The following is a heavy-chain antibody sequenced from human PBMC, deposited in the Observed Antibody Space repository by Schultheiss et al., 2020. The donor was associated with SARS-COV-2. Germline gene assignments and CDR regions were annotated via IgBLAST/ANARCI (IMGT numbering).Heavy chain of an antibody. D-gene: IGHD2-2*01. CDR1: GGSISSGGYY. CDR3: ARASPARRLEYQLLVDGMDV. Sequence: SETLSLTCTVSGGSISSGGYYWSWIRQHPGKGLEWIGYIYYSGSTNYNPSLKSRVTISVDTSKNQFSLKLSSVTAADTAVYYCARASPARRLEYQLLVDGMDVWGQGTTVTVSS. V-gene: IGHV4-61*08. J-gene: IGHJ6*02. CDR2: IYYSGST.